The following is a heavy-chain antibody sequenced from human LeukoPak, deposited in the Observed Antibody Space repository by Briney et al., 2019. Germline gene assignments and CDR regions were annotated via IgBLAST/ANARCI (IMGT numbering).Heavy chain of an antibody. CDR1: GFTFSSYS. CDR2: ISRSSNYI. Sequence: GGSLRLSCAASGFTFSSYSMNWVRQAPGKGLEWLSSISRSSNYIYYADSVKGRFTISRDNAKNSLYLQINSLRAEDTAVYYCWGINSGASYRGSDYWGQGALVTVSS. CDR3: WGINSGASYRGSDY. D-gene: IGHD3-16*01. J-gene: IGHJ4*02. V-gene: IGHV3-21*06.